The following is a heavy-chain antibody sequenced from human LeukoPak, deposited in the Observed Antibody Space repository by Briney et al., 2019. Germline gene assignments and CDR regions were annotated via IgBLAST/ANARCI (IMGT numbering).Heavy chain of an antibody. Sequence: ASVKASCKASGYTFTGYYMHWVRQAPGQGLEWMGWINPNSGGTNYAQKFQGRVTMTRDTSISTAYMELSRLRSDDTAVYYCARDRHLGKSKYNWFDPWGQGTLVTVSS. CDR2: INPNSGGT. CDR3: ARDRHLGKSKYNWFDP. CDR1: GYTFTGYY. V-gene: IGHV1-2*02. D-gene: IGHD1-14*01. J-gene: IGHJ5*02.